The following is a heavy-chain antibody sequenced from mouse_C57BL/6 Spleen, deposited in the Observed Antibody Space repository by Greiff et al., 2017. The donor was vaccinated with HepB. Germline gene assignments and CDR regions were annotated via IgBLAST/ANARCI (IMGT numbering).Heavy chain of an antibody. CDR2: INPGSGGT. Sequence: VQLQQSGAELVRPGTSVKVSCKASGYAFTNYLIEWVKQRPGQGLEWIGVINPGSGGTNYNEKFKGKATLTADKSSSTAYMQLSRLTSEDSAVYCGASTTVNAMDYWGQGTSGTVSS. CDR1: GYAFTNYL. V-gene: IGHV1-54*01. J-gene: IGHJ4*01. D-gene: IGHD1-1*01. CDR3: ASTTVNAMDY.